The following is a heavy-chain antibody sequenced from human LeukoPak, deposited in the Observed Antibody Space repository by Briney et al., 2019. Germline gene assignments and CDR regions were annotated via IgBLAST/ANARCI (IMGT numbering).Heavy chain of an antibody. CDR2: IRYDGSNK. Sequence: GGSLRLSCAASGFTFSSYGMHWVRQAPGKGLEWVAFIRYDGSNKYYADSVKGRFTISRDNSKNTLYLQMNSLRAEDTAVYYCAKDLFQGAAAGPDYWGRGTLVTVSS. D-gene: IGHD6-13*01. CDR1: GFTFSSYG. J-gene: IGHJ4*02. CDR3: AKDLFQGAAAGPDY. V-gene: IGHV3-30*02.